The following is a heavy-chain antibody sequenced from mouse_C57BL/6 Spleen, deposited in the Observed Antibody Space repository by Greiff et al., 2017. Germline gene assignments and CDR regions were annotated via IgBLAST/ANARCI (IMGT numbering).Heavy chain of an antibody. CDR1: GFTFSSYA. CDR3: AREGGYYYGSSQFDY. D-gene: IGHD1-1*01. Sequence: DVMLVESGGGLVKPGGSLKLSCAASGFTFSSYAMSWVRQTPEKRLEWVATISDGGSYTYYPDNVKGRFTISRDNAKNNLYLQMSHLKSEDTAMYYCAREGGYYYGSSQFDYWGQGTTLTVSS. CDR2: ISDGGSYT. J-gene: IGHJ2*01. V-gene: IGHV5-4*01.